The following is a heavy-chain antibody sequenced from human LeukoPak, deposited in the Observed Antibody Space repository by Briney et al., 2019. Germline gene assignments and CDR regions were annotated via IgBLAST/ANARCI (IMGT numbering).Heavy chain of an antibody. J-gene: IGHJ4*02. CDR3: ATDGNDILTGSVVNY. D-gene: IGHD3-9*01. V-gene: IGHV1-46*01. CDR2: INPSGGST. Sequence: ASVKVSCKASGYTFTSYYMHWVRQAPGQGLEWMGIINPSGGSTSYAQKFQGRVTMTRDTSTSTVYMELSSLRSEDTAVYYCATDGNDILTGSVVNYWGQGTLVTVSS. CDR1: GYTFTSYY.